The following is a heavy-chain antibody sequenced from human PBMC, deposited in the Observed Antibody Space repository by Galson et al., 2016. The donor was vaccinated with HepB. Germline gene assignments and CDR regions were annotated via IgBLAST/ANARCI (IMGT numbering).Heavy chain of an antibody. CDR2: ISVTSGTT. V-gene: IGHV3-23*01. J-gene: IGHJ3*02. CDR1: GSTFSTYA. CDR3: AKVTAAFDI. Sequence: SLRLSCAASGSTFSTYAMSWVRQAPGKGLQWVSGISVTSGTTYYSDSVRGRFTISRDSSKNTLYLQMNSLRAEDTAVYYCAKVTAAFDIWGQGTMVTVSS.